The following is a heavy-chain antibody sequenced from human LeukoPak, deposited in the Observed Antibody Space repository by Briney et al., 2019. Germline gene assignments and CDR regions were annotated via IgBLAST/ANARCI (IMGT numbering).Heavy chain of an antibody. V-gene: IGHV1-2*02. J-gene: IGHJ4*02. D-gene: IGHD5-18*01. CDR3: GRRMGERYSYGYGY. Sequence: ASVKVSCKASGYTFTGYYMHWVRQAPGQGLEWMGWINPNSGGTNYAQKFQGRVTMTRDTSISTAYMELSRLRSDDTAVYYCGRRMGERYSYGYGYWGQGTLVTVSS. CDR1: GYTFTGYY. CDR2: INPNSGGT.